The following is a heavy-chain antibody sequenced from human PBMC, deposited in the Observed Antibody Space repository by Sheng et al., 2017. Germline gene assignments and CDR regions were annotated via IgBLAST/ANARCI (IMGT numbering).Heavy chain of an antibody. V-gene: IGHV3-23*01. CDR3: DESDASRTWTCITSGMDVV. CDR2: MSGDGAST. CDR1: GFTLRSFS. J-gene: IGHJ6*02. D-gene: IGHD3-10*01. Sequence: EVQLLESGGGLVQPGGSLRLSCAASGFTLRSFSMTWVRQAPGKGLEWVSTMSGDGASTFYADSVKGRFTFSRDYLTKTRLYLTNEQPESRRRRSVYYCDESDASRTWTCITSGMDVVGAEGTTV.